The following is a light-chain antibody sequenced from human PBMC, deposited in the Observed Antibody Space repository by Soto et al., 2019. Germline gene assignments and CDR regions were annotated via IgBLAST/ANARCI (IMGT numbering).Light chain of an antibody. V-gene: IGLV2-14*01. CDR2: DVS. Sequence: QSALTQPASVSGSPGQSITISCTGTSSDVGAYNYVSWYQQHPGKAPKLMIYDVSNRPSGVSNRFSGSKSGNTASLTISGLQAEDEADYYCSSHTTSANYVFGTGTKVTVL. CDR1: SSDVGAYNY. CDR3: SSHTTSANYV. J-gene: IGLJ1*01.